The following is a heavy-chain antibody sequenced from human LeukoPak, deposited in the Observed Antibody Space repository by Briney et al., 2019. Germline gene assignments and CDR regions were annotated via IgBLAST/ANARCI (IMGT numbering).Heavy chain of an antibody. J-gene: IGHJ5*02. CDR2: ISGSGGST. V-gene: IGHV3-23*01. D-gene: IGHD5-24*01. Sequence: GGSLRXSXAXSGFTFSSYAMSWVRQAPGKGLEWVSAISGSGGSTYYADSVKGRFTISRDNSKNTLYLQMNSLRAEDTAVYYCAKADGSWTYDPWGQGTLVTVSS. CDR3: AKADGSWTYDP. CDR1: GFTFSSYA.